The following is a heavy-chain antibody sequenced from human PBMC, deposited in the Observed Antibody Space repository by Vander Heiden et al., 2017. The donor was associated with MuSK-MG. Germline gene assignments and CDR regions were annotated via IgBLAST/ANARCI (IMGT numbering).Heavy chain of an antibody. V-gene: IGHV3-33*06. J-gene: IGHJ5*02. CDR2: IRYDGTIE. Sequence: QVQLVESGGGVVQPGRSLRLSCAASGFTFSSYGMHWVRLAPGKGLEWVAVIRYDGTIEYYADSVRGRFTISRDNSKNTLYLQMNSLRGEDTAVYYCAKDHPYSGLSPTNTGFFDHWGQGTQVTVSS. CDR3: AKDHPYSGLSPTNTGFFDH. D-gene: IGHD5-12*01. CDR1: GFTFSSYG.